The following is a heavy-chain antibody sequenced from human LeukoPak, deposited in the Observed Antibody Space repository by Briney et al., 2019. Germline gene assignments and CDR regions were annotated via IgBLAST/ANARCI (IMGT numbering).Heavy chain of an antibody. Sequence: PGGPLRLSCAASGFTFSSNYMSWVRQAPGKGLEWVSVIYSGGSTYYADSVKGRFTISRDNSKNTLYLQMNSLRAEDTAVYYCARDRHGGDRYRVDPWGQGTLVTVSS. D-gene: IGHD5-12*01. CDR1: GFTFSSNY. CDR3: ARDRHGGDRYRVDP. CDR2: IYSGGST. J-gene: IGHJ5*02. V-gene: IGHV3-53*01.